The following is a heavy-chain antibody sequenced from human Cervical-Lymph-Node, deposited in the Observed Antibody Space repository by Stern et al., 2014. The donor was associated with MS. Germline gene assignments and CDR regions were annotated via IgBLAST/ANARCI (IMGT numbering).Heavy chain of an antibody. J-gene: IGHJ4*02. CDR2: IYYSGST. Sequence: VQLVESGPGLVKPSETLSLTCTVSGGSISSYYRSWIRQPPGKGLEWIGYIYYSGSTNYNPSLKSRVTISVDTSKNQFSLKLSSVTAADTAVYYCARGVAVAGPFDYWGQGTLVTVSS. CDR1: GGSISSYY. D-gene: IGHD6-19*01. CDR3: ARGVAVAGPFDY. V-gene: IGHV4-59*01.